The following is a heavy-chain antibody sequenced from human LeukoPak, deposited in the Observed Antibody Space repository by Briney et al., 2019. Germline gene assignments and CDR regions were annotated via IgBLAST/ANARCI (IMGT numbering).Heavy chain of an antibody. V-gene: IGHV1-8*01. CDR2: MNPNSGDT. Sequence: ASVKVSFKASGYTFTNYNIDWVRQATGQGLEWMGWMNPNSGDTGYAQKFQGRVTMARNTSISTAYMELSSLSSEDTAVYFCARVDGSVDYWGQGTLVTVSS. J-gene: IGHJ4*02. CDR1: GYTFTNYN. CDR3: ARVDGSVDY. D-gene: IGHD3-22*01.